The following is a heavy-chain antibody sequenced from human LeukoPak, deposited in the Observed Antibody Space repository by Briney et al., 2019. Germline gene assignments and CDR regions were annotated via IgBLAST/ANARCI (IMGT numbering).Heavy chain of an antibody. CDR2: IYSGTT. CDR1: GDSISSYY. V-gene: IGHV4-59*01. D-gene: IGHD2/OR15-2a*01. J-gene: IGHJ4*02. CDR3: AREGEYSAGYFDY. Sequence: SETLSLTCTVSGDSISSYYWNWLRQPPGKGLEWIGYIYSGTTNYNPSLKSRVTMSRDTSKNQFSLKLSSVTAADTAMYYCAREGEYSAGYFDYWGQGTLVTVSS.